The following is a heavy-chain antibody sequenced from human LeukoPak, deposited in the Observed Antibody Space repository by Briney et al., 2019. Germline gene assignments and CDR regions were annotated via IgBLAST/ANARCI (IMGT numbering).Heavy chain of an antibody. J-gene: IGHJ4*02. CDR2: INPSGGST. CDR3: ARAATIFGVVIRTYLDARYYSDY. CDR1: GYTFTSYY. D-gene: IGHD3-3*01. V-gene: IGHV1-46*03. Sequence: ASVKVSCKASGYTFTSYYMHWVRQAPGQGLEWMGIINPSGGSTSYAQKFQGRVTMTRDTSTSTVYMELSSLRSEDTAVYYCARAATIFGVVIRTYLDARYYSDYWGQGTLVTVSS.